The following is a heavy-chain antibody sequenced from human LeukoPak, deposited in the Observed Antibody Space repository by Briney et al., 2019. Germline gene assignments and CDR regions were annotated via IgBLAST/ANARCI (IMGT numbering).Heavy chain of an antibody. V-gene: IGHV4-39*07. J-gene: IGHJ4*02. Sequence: SETLSLTCTVSGGSISSSSYYWSWIRQPPGKGLEWIGEINHSGSTNYNPSLKSRVTISVDTSKNQFSLKLSSVTAADTAVYYCASSTVLEGSDYWGQGTLVTVSS. D-gene: IGHD1-1*01. CDR2: INHSGST. CDR3: ASSTVLEGSDY. CDR1: GGSISSSSYY.